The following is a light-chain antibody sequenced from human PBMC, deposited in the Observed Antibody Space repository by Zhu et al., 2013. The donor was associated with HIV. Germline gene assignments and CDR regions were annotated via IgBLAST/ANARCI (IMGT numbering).Light chain of an antibody. Sequence: EILLTQSPGTLSLSPGERATLSCRASQSVRNNLAWYQLKPGQAPRLLIYSASTRATGIPARFSGSGSGTEFTLTISSLQSEDFAVYYCQQYNNWPWTFGQGTKVEIK. CDR3: QQYNNWPWT. CDR2: SAS. J-gene: IGKJ1*01. CDR1: QSVRNN. V-gene: IGKV3-15*01.